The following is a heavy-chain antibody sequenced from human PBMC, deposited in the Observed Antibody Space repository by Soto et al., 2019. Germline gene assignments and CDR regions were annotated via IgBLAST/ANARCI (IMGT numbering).Heavy chain of an antibody. CDR2: IFHSGST. J-gene: IGHJ5*02. D-gene: IGHD6-13*01. CDR1: GGSITSGGFY. Sequence: QVQLQESGPGLVKPSQTLSLTCSVSGGSITSGGFYWSWVRQHPEKGLEWIAYIFHSGSTDYNPYLKSRIIISADTSKNQFSLKLTSVTAADTAGDYCVRGGIAGNWFDPWGQGTLVTVSS. CDR3: VRGGIAGNWFDP. V-gene: IGHV4-31*03.